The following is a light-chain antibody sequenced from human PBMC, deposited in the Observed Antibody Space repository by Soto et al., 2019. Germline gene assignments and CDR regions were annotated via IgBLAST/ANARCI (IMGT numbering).Light chain of an antibody. CDR3: QQYNGLIT. CDR1: QSIINW. Sequence: DIQMTQSPSTLSASVGDRVTITCRASQSIINWLGWYQQKPGKAPKLLIYKASTLKSGVPSRFSGSGSGTEFTLTISSLQPDDFATYYCQQYNGLITFGQGTRLEIK. J-gene: IGKJ5*01. V-gene: IGKV1-5*03. CDR2: KAS.